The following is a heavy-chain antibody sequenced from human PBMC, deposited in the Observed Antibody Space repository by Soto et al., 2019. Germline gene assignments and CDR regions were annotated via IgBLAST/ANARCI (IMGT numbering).Heavy chain of an antibody. CDR3: GTVGSCSGGRCYPGAYDY. CDR2: IRHRGRT. CDR1: GGSFRGSY. V-gene: IGHV4-34*01. J-gene: IGHJ4*02. D-gene: IGHD2-15*01. Sequence: KPSGTLSLTCAVDGGSFRGSYWGWVRQPPGKGVGGGGGIRHRGRTKVNPSLKSRGTISVDTSQNQFSLKLSSVTAADTAVYYCGTVGSCSGGRCYPGAYDYWGQGILVTVSS.